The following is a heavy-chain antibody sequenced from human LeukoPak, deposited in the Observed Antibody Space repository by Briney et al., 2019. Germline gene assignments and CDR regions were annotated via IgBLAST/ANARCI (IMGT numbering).Heavy chain of an antibody. CDR1: GFTFSTYG. CDR2: IYSGGST. D-gene: IGHD3-22*01. V-gene: IGHV3-53*01. Sequence: GGSLRLSCAASGFTFSTYGMTWVRQAPGKGLEWVSVIYSGGSTYYADSVKGRFTISRDNSKNTLYLQMNSLRADDTAVYYCARDPDYNDSAWGQGTLVTVSS. J-gene: IGHJ4*02. CDR3: ARDPDYNDSA.